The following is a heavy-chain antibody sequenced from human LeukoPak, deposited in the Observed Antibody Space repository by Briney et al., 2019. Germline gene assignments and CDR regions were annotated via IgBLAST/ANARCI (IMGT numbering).Heavy chain of an antibody. CDR1: GGSFSGYY. D-gene: IGHD4-17*01. V-gene: IGHV4-34*01. Sequence: PSETLSLTCAVYGGSFSGYYWSWIRQPPGKGLEWIGEINHSGSTNYNPSLKSRLTISVDTSKNQFSLKLSSVTAADTAVYYCARGGATVTPDAFDIWGQGTMVTVSS. CDR3: ARGGATVTPDAFDI. CDR2: INHSGST. J-gene: IGHJ3*02.